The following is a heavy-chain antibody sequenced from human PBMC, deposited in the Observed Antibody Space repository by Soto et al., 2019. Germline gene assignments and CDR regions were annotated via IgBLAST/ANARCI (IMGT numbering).Heavy chain of an antibody. D-gene: IGHD2-15*01. CDR3: ARDLIYCSGGSCYPHAFDI. CDR2: VKEDGSEK. CDR1: GFTFSSYW. Sequence: PGGSLRLSCAASGFTFSSYWMTWVRQAPGKGLEWVANVKEDGSEKNYVDSVKGRFTISRDNSKNSLYLQMNTLRAEDTAVYYCARDLIYCSGGSCYPHAFDIWGQGTMVTVSS. V-gene: IGHV3-7*01. J-gene: IGHJ3*02.